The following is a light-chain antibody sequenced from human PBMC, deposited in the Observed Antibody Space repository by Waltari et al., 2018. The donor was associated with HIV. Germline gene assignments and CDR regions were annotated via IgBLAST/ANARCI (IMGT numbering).Light chain of an antibody. J-gene: IGKJ1*01. CDR1: QSVGSN. V-gene: IGKV3-15*01. CDR2: SAS. CDR3: QQYMNWAPWS. Sequence: IDMTQSPATLSVSPGERVPLSCRASQSVGSNLAWYQQKPGRAPGLLVDSASTRATGIPAWFSGSGSGTEVTLTISSLQSEDGADYYGQQYMNWAPWSVGQGTKVEIK.